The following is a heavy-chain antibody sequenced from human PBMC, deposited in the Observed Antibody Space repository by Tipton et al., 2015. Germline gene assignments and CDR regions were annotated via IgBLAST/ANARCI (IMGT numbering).Heavy chain of an antibody. Sequence: TLSLTCAVYGGSFSGYYWTWIRQPPGKGLEWIGEINHSGGTKYNPSLKSRVTISVDRSKNQFSLRLNSVTAADTAVYFCARDAWAGDSRGFYYIYWGQGTLVRVSS. CDR1: GGSFSGYY. CDR3: ARDAWAGDSRGFYYIY. CDR2: INHSGGT. V-gene: IGHV4-34*01. J-gene: IGHJ4*02. D-gene: IGHD3-22*01.